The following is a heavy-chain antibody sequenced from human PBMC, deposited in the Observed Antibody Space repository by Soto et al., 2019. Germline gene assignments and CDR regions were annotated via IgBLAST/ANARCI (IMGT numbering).Heavy chain of an antibody. J-gene: IGHJ6*02. Sequence: ESLKISCKGSGYSFTSYWIGWVRQMPGKGLEWMGIIYPGDSDTRYSPSFQGQVTISADKSISTAYLQWSSLKASDTAMYYCERRSRYAVGVYGMDVWGQGTTVTVSS. CDR2: IYPGDSDT. D-gene: IGHD2-2*01. V-gene: IGHV5-51*01. CDR3: ERRSRYAVGVYGMDV. CDR1: GYSFTSYW.